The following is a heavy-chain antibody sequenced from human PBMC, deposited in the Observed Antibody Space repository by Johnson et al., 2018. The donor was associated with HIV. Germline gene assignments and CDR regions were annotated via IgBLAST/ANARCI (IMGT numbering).Heavy chain of an antibody. CDR1: RFTFSNYA. CDR2: ISYDGSNK. D-gene: IGHD6-13*01. Sequence: QVQLVESGGGVVQPGKSLRLSCSASRFTFSNYAMNWVRQAPGKGLEWMAIISYDGSNKNYVDSVKGRFTISRDNAKNSLYLQMNSLRVEDTALYYCARAAAAPNDAFDIWGQGTVVTVSS. CDR3: ARAAAAPNDAFDI. V-gene: IGHV3-30*03. J-gene: IGHJ3*02.